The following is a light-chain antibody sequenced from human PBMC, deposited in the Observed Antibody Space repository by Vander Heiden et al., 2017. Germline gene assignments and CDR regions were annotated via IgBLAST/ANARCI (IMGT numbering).Light chain of an antibody. CDR2: DDS. CDR1: NIGSKS. Sequence: SYVLTQPPSVSVAPGQTARITCGGNNIGSKSVHWYQQKPGQAPGLVVYDDSDRPSGIPERFSGSTSGNTATLTTSRVEAGEEADYYCQVWDSSSDHPVVFGGGTKLTVL. J-gene: IGLJ2*01. V-gene: IGLV3-21*02. CDR3: QVWDSSSDHPVV.